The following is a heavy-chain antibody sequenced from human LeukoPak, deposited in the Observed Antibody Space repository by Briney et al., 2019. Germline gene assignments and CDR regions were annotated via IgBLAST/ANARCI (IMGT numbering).Heavy chain of an antibody. V-gene: IGHV4-59*01. Sequence: PSETLSLTCSVSGGSISSNYWSRIRQPPGKGLEWIGYINYSGSTNYNPSLKSRVTISVDTSKNQFSLKVTSVTAADTGVYYCARGSDSSTLNWFDPWGQGTLVTVSS. CDR1: GGSISSNY. J-gene: IGHJ5*02. CDR2: INYSGST. CDR3: ARGSDSSTLNWFDP. D-gene: IGHD6-13*01.